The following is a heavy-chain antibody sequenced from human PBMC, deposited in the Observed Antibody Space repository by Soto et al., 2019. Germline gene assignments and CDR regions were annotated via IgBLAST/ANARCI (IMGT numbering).Heavy chain of an antibody. Sequence: LSLSCAASGFTFSSYAMSWVRQAPGKGLEWVSAISGSGGSTYYADSVKGRFTISRDNSKNTLYLQMNSLRAEDTAVYYCAKDIYDSSGYYPHYYYYYGMDVWGQGTTVTVSS. J-gene: IGHJ6*02. CDR1: GFTFSSYA. V-gene: IGHV3-23*01. D-gene: IGHD3-22*01. CDR2: ISGSGGST. CDR3: AKDIYDSSGYYPHYYYYYGMDV.